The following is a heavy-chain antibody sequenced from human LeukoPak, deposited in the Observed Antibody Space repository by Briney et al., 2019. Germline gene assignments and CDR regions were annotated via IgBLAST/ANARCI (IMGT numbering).Heavy chain of an antibody. CDR2: ISSSSTI. CDR3: VRRYCSSSSCTLDS. Sequence: GGSLRLSCAASGFTFSTYSMSWVRQAPGKGLEWVSYISSSSTIYYADSVKGRFTISRDNAKNSLYLQMNSLRAEDTAVYYCVRRYCSSSSCTLDSWGQGTLVTVSS. D-gene: IGHD2-15*01. V-gene: IGHV3-48*04. J-gene: IGHJ4*02. CDR1: GFTFSTYS.